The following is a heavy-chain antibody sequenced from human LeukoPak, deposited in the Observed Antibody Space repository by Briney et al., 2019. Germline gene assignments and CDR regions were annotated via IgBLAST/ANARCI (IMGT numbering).Heavy chain of an antibody. CDR1: GFTFSSYS. D-gene: IGHD5-18*01. CDR3: ARVTGYSYGTKTYYFDY. CDR2: ISSSSSYT. V-gene: IGHV3-21*01. Sequence: GGSLRLSCAASGFTFSSYSMNWVRQAPGKGLEWVSSISSSSSYTYYADSVKGRFTISRDNAKNSLYLQMNSLRAVDTAVYYCARVTGYSYGTKTYYFDYWGQGTLVTVSS. J-gene: IGHJ4*02.